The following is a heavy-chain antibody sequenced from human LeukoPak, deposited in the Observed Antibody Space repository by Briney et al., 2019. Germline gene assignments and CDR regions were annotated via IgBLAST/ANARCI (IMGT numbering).Heavy chain of an antibody. CDR2: IYYSAST. J-gene: IGHJ4*02. CDR1: GGSISSSSYY. D-gene: IGHD6-25*01. CDR3: ATSTAADYFDY. Sequence: PSETLSLTCTVSGGSISSSSYYWGWIRQPPGKGLEWIGSIYYSASTYYNPSLKSRVTISVDTSKNQFSLKLSSVTAADTAVYYCATSTAADYFDYWGQGTLVTVSS. V-gene: IGHV4-39*07.